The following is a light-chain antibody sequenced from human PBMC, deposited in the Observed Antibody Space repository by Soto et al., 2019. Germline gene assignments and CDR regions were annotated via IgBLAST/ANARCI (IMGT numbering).Light chain of an antibody. CDR1: QSVSSSY. CDR2: GAS. CDR3: QQYGSSPRT. J-gene: IGKJ5*01. Sequence: EIVLTHSPGTLSLSPGERATLSCRASQSVSSSYLAWYQQKPGQAPRLLIYGASNMATVIPDRFSGSGSGTYFTLTSSTLEPEDFAVYYCQQYGSSPRTFGQGTRLEMK. V-gene: IGKV3-20*01.